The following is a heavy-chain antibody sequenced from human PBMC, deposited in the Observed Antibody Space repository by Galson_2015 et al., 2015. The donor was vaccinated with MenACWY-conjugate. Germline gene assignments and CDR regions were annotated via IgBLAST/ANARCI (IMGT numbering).Heavy chain of an antibody. CDR3: TKAAARYSTSSAFNWFDP. V-gene: IGHV3-74*01. J-gene: IGHJ5*02. Sequence: SLRLSCAASGFTFSNYWMHWVRQAPGKGLEWVSRVNSDGTGATYADSVKGRFTISRDNAKNTLYLQMNSLRAEDTAIYYRTKAAARYSTSSAFNWFDPWGQGALVTVSS. D-gene: IGHD6-6*01. CDR2: VNSDGTGA. CDR1: GFTFSNYW.